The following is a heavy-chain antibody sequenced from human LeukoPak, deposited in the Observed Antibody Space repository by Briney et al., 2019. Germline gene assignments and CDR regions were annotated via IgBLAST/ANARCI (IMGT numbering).Heavy chain of an antibody. D-gene: IGHD2-15*01. J-gene: IGHJ6*02. CDR1: GYTFTSYD. Sequence: GASVKVSCKASGYTFTSYDINWLRQATGQGLEWMGWMNPNSGNTGYAQKFQGRVTMTTDTSTSTAYMELRSLRSDDTAVYYCARDRGRCSGGSCSRGYYYGMDVWGQGTTVTVSS. V-gene: IGHV1-8*01. CDR2: MNPNSGNT. CDR3: ARDRGRCSGGSCSRGYYYGMDV.